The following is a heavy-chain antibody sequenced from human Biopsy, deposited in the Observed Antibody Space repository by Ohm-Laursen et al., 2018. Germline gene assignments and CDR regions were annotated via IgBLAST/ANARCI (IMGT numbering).Heavy chain of an antibody. CDR1: GDSVTKYY. J-gene: IGHJ6*02. D-gene: IGHD4-11*01. CDR3: ARDSGILNYGNFKYYHYYGMDV. CDR2: IYYSVMT. V-gene: IGHV4-59*02. Sequence: PGTLPLTCTASGDSVTKYYWSWIRQPPGKGLEWIGHIYYSVMTNYNPSLQSRVSISVDTSRNQVSLTLSSVTAADTAVYYCARDSGILNYGNFKYYHYYGMDVWGQGTKVTVSS.